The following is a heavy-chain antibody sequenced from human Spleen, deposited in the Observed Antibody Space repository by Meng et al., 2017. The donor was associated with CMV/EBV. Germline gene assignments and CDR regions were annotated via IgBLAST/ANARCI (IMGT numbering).Heavy chain of an antibody. J-gene: IGHJ6*02. CDR3: ARVRVYIAARDYYYYGMDV. Sequence: ASVKVSCKASGGTFDSYAISWVRQAPGQGLEWMGIINPSGGSTSYAQKFQGRVTMTRDTSTSTVYMELSSLRSEDTAVYYCARVRVYIAARDYYYYGMDVWGQGTTVTVSS. V-gene: IGHV1-46*02. CDR1: GGTFDSYA. CDR2: INPSGGST. D-gene: IGHD6-6*01.